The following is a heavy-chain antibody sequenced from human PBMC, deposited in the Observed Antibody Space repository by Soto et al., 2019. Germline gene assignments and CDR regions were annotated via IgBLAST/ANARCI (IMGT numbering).Heavy chain of an antibody. CDR3: AREGIVLMVYASGWFDP. CDR1: GFTFSSYS. D-gene: IGHD2-8*01. CDR2: ISSSSSTI. Sequence: EVQLVESGGGLVQPGGSLRLSCAASGFTFSSYSMNWVRQAPGKGLEWVSYISSSSSTIYYADSVKGRFTISRDNAKNXXYLQMNSLRDEDTAVYYCAREGIVLMVYASGWFDPWGQGTLVTVSS. J-gene: IGHJ5*02. V-gene: IGHV3-48*02.